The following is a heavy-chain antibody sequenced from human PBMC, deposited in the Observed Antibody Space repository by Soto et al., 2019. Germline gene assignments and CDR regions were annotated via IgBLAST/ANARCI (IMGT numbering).Heavy chain of an antibody. V-gene: IGHV1-58*01. Sequence: SVKVSCKASGFTFTNSAVQWVRQARGQRLEWIGWIVVGSGNTNYAQKFQERVTITRDMSTSTAYMELTNLDPLDTGTYFCAHTKDSSGFLTSWGQGILVTVSS. CDR1: GFTFTNSA. J-gene: IGHJ5*02. D-gene: IGHD3-22*01. CDR3: AHTKDSSGFLTS. CDR2: IVVGSGNT.